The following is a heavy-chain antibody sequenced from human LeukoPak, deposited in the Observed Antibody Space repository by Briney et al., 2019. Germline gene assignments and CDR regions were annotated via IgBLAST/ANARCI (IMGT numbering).Heavy chain of an antibody. Sequence: GGSLRLSCAASGFTFSSYWMSWARQAPGKGLEWVANIKQDGSEKYYVDSVKGRFTISRDNAKNSLYLQMNSLRAEDTAVYYCAREGSWYIFPFDYWGQGTLVTVSS. CDR3: AREGSWYIFPFDY. D-gene: IGHD6-13*01. CDR1: GFTFSSYW. CDR2: IKQDGSEK. V-gene: IGHV3-7*01. J-gene: IGHJ4*02.